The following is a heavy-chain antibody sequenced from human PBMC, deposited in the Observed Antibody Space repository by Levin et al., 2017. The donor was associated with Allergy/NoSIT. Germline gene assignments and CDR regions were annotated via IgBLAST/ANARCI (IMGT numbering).Heavy chain of an antibody. Sequence: ASVKVSCKASGVTFNNFSISWLRLAPGQGPDWMGKIIPVVGVADYSQKFQGRVTITADTSTSTAFMELSSLRSDDTAVNYCARDVYIPNVRVSSRWFDPWGQGTLVTVSS. J-gene: IGHJ5*01. CDR3: ARDVYIPNVRVSSRWFDP. D-gene: IGHD5/OR15-5a*01. CDR1: GVTFNNFS. CDR2: IIPVVGVA. V-gene: IGHV1-69*04.